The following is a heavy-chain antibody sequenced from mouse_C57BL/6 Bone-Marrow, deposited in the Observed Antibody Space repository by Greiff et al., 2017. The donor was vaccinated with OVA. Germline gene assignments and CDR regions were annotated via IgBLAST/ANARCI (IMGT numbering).Heavy chain of an antibody. D-gene: IGHD3-2*02. Sequence: QVQLQQPGAELVMPGASVKLSCKASGYTFTSYWMHWVKQRPGQGLEWIGEIDPSDSYTNSNQTFKGKSTLTVDKSSSTAYMQLSSLTSEDSAVYYCARREYSSGLYAMDYWGQGTSVTVSS. V-gene: IGHV1-69*01. CDR3: ARREYSSGLYAMDY. CDR2: IDPSDSYT. CDR1: GYTFTSYW. J-gene: IGHJ4*01.